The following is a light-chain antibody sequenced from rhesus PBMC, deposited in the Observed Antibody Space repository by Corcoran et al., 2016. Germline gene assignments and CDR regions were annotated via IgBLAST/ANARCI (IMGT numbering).Light chain of an antibody. CDR2: KAS. J-gene: IGKJ1*01. CDR1: QGISSW. CDR3: QQYNSAPA. Sequence: DIQMTQSPSSLSASVGDRVTITCRASQGISSWSAWYQQKAGKAPKVLRYKASSLQSGVPSRFRGSGSGTVFPLTIRSLQPEDFSTSYCQQYNSAPAFGQGTKVEVK. V-gene: IGKV1-21*01.